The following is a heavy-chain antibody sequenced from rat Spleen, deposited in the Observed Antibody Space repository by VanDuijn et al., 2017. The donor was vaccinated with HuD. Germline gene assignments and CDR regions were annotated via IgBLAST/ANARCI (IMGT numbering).Heavy chain of an antibody. V-gene: IGHV5-20*01. CDR3: ATDRNKERFAY. Sequence: EVHLVESGGGLVQPGRSLKLSCAASGFPFSDHYMAWVRQAPTKGLEWVASISYDGDNTYYRDSVKGRFTISRDNAKSTLYLQMDSLRSEDTATYYCATDRNKERFAYWGQGTLVTVSS. CDR1: GFPFSDHY. CDR2: ISYDGDNT. J-gene: IGHJ3*01. D-gene: IGHD1-10*01.